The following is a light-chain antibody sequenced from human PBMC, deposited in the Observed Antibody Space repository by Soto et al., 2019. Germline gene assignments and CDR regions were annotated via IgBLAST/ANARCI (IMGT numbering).Light chain of an antibody. CDR3: QQYGSSPPRT. Sequence: EIVLTQSPGTLSLSPGERATLSCRAIQSVSSSYLAWYQQKPGQAPRLLIYGASSRATGIPDRFSGSGSGTDFTLTIRRLEPEDFAVYYCQQYGSSPPRTFGQGTKVDIK. CDR2: GAS. J-gene: IGKJ1*01. V-gene: IGKV3-20*01. CDR1: QSVSSSY.